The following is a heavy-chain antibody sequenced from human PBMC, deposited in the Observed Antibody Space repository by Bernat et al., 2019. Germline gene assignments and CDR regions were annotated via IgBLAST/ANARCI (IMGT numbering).Heavy chain of an antibody. CDR2: IKTDGSEQ. CDR1: GFTFSRTW. J-gene: IGHJ4*02. D-gene: IGHD3-10*01. Sequence: EVQLVESGGGLVQPGGSLRLSCVTSGFTFSRTWMTWVRQAPGKGLEWVANIKTDGSEQHYADSVKGRFTISRDNAKYSLYLQMSSLSAEDTAVYYCARNYHDYFDYWGQGTLVTVSS. V-gene: IGHV3-7*01. CDR3: ARNYHDYFDY.